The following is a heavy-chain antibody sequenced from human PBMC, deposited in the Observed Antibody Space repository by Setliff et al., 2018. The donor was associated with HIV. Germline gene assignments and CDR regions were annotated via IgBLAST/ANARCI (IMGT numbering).Heavy chain of an antibody. CDR3: ARDRAYCSSGSCYRPLVYYFYYMDV. V-gene: IGHV1-2*02. CDR2: VRPYNADK. D-gene: IGHD2-15*01. CDR1: GFTFSDYY. J-gene: IGHJ6*03. Sequence: ASVKVSCKASGFTFSDYYMHWVRQAPGQGLEWMGWVRPYNADKNYAQKFQGRVTMTSDTSISTAYLELSGLTSDDTAIYYCARDRAYCSSGSCYRPLVYYFYYMDVWATGTTVTVSS.